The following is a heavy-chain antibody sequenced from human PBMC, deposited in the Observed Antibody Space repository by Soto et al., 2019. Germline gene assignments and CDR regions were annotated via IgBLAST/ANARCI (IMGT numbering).Heavy chain of an antibody. J-gene: IGHJ5*02. D-gene: IGHD2-2*01. CDR2: INHRGST. CDR1: GGSFSGYY. CDR3: ARKGRYCSSSSCYAWWFDP. Sequence: SETLSLTCAVYGGSFSGYYWSWIRQPPGKGLEWIGEINHRGSTNYNPSLKSRVTISVDTSKNQFSLKLSSVTAADTAVYYCARKGRYCSSSSCYAWWFDPWGQGTLVTVSS. V-gene: IGHV4-34*01.